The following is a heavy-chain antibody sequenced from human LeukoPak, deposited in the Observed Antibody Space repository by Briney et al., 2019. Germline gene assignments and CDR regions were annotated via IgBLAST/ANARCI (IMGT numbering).Heavy chain of an antibody. V-gene: IGHV3-48*02. CDR2: ISSSSSTI. CDR3: ARDQDCGGDCSWVFDC. Sequence: PGGSLRLSCAASGFTFRTYSMNWVRQAPGKGLEWVSYISSSSSTIQYADSVKGRFTISRDNAKNSLYLQMNSLRDEDTAVYYCARDQDCGGDCSWVFDCWGQGTLVTVSS. CDR1: GFTFRTYS. D-gene: IGHD2-21*02. J-gene: IGHJ4*02.